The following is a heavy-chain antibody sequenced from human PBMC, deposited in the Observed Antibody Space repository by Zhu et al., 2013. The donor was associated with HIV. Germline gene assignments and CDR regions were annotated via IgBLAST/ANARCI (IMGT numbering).Heavy chain of an antibody. CDR3: ARVAGRKDYYDNSGYCDF. CDR2: INPKTGAT. V-gene: IGHV1-2*02. Sequence: QVQVVQSGAEVKKPGASVKVSCKTSGYSFTGYFIHWVRQAPGQGLEWMGWINPKTGATHYAQKFQGRVTMTGDTSITTTYIQLNRLRSDDTAVYYCARVAGRKDYYDNSGYCDFWGQGNPGHRLV. CDR1: GYSFTGYF. D-gene: IGHD3-22*01. J-gene: IGHJ4*02.